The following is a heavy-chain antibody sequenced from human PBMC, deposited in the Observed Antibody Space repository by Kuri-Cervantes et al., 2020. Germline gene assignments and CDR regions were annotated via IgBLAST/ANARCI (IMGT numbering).Heavy chain of an antibody. V-gene: IGHV3-30-3*01. Sequence: GGSLRLSCAASGFTFSSYAMHWVRQAPGKGLEWVAVISYDGSNKYYADSVKGRFTIPRDNSKNTLYLQMNSLRAEDTAVYYCAREREYQGYCSGGSCYSLGYGMDVWGQGTTVTVSS. CDR2: ISYDGSNK. D-gene: IGHD2-15*01. J-gene: IGHJ6*02. CDR3: AREREYQGYCSGGSCYSLGYGMDV. CDR1: GFTFSSYA.